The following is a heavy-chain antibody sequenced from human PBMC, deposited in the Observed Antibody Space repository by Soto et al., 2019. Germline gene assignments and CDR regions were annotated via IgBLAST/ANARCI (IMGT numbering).Heavy chain of an antibody. CDR1: GFTVSSYA. CDR3: AKTRTIFGVVGEYNWFDP. J-gene: IGHJ5*02. Sequence: GGSLRLSCAASGFTVSSYAMSWVRQAPGKGLEWVSAISGSGGSTYYADSVKGRFTISRDNSKNTLYLQMNSLRAEDTAVYYCAKTRTIFGVVGEYNWFDPWGQGTLVTVSS. D-gene: IGHD3-3*01. V-gene: IGHV3-23*01. CDR2: ISGSGGST.